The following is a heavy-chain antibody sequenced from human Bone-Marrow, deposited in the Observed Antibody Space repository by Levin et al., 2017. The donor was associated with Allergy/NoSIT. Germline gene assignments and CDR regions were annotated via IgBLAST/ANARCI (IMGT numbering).Heavy chain of an antibody. CDR2: IPFDGTNK. CDR1: GFNFRAYA. J-gene: IGHJ4*02. D-gene: IGHD2-2*01. Sequence: GGSLRLSCAASGFNFRAYAMHWVRQAPGKGLEWLAIIPFDGTNKYSADSVKGRFIVSRDNSNNTPHLEMHGLRTTDTAVYYCARDGALDTEGTSFDDWGRGTQVSVSS. V-gene: IGHV3-30*04. CDR3: ARDGALDTEGTSFDD.